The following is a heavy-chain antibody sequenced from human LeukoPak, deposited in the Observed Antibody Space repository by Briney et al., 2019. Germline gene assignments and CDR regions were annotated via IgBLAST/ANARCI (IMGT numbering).Heavy chain of an antibody. CDR1: GASVSSGAYY. Sequence: SETLSLTCTVSGASVSSGAYYWSWIRQPPGKGLEWIGYIYYSGSTNYSPSLKSRVTISVDTSKNQFSLKLSSVTAADTAVYYCARTRVRSYSYDSSGFYTSDWHFDLWGRGTLVTVSS. CDR2: IYYSGST. V-gene: IGHV4-61*08. J-gene: IGHJ2*01. D-gene: IGHD3-22*01. CDR3: ARTRVRSYSYDSSGFYTSDWHFDL.